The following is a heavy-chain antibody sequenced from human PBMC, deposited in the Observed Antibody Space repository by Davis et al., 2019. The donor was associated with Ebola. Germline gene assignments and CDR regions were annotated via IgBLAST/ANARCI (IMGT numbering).Heavy chain of an antibody. J-gene: IGHJ4*02. CDR2: ISSSGSTI. V-gene: IGHV3-11*01. D-gene: IGHD1-1*01. Sequence: GESLKISCAASGFTFSDYYMSWIRQAPGKGLEWVLYISSSGSTIYYADSVKGRFTISRDNAKNSLYLQMNSLRSDDTAVYYCARAQFPTTSDHWDQGTLVTVSS. CDR1: GFTFSDYY. CDR3: ARAQFPTTSDH.